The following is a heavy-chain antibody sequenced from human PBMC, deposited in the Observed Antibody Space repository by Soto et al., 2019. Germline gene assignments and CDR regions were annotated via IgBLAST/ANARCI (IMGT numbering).Heavy chain of an antibody. V-gene: IGHV5-51*01. J-gene: IGHJ6*02. D-gene: IGHD2-2*01. Sequence: GQALKISCKASGYSFTSYWIGWVRQMPGKGLEWMRIIYPGDSDTRYSPSFQGQVTISADKSISTAYLQWSSLKASDTAMYYCARDPEGYCSSTSCYPSRYYYYYGMDVWGQGTTVTVSS. CDR1: GYSFTSYW. CDR2: IYPGDSDT. CDR3: ARDPEGYCSSTSCYPSRYYYYYGMDV.